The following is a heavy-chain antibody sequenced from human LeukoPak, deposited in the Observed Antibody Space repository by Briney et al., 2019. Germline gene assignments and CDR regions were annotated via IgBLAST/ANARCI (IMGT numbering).Heavy chain of an antibody. V-gene: IGHV1-69*13. CDR2: IISIFGTA. CDR3: ARGGATHPWPDAFDI. Sequence: GASVKVSCKASGGTFSSYAISWVRQAPGQGLEWMGGIISIFGTANYAQKFQGRVTITADESTSTAYMELSSLRSEDTAVYYCARGGATHPWPDAFDIWGQGTMVTVSS. D-gene: IGHD1-26*01. J-gene: IGHJ3*02. CDR1: GGTFSSYA.